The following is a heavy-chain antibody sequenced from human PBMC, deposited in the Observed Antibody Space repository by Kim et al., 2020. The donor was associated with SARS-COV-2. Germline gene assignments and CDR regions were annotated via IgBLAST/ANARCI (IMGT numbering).Heavy chain of an antibody. J-gene: IGHJ6*02. V-gene: IGHV3-11*06. Sequence: VKGRFTISRDNAKNSLYLQMNSLRAEDTAVYYCARRGISTHYYYYYGMDVWGQGTTVTVSS. D-gene: IGHD3-16*01. CDR3: ARRGISTHYYYYYGMDV.